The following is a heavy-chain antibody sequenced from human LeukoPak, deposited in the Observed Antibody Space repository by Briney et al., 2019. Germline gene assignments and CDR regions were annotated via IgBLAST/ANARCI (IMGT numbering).Heavy chain of an antibody. CDR2: IYYSGSA. CDR3: ARGFGDWGLSWFDP. D-gene: IGHD3-10*01. CDR1: GGSVSSGSYY. V-gene: IGHV4-61*01. J-gene: IGHJ5*02. Sequence: KASETLSLTCTVSGGSVSSGSYYWSWIRQPPGKGLEWIGYIYYSGSAKYNPSLKSRVTISVDTSKNQFSLKLTSVTAADTAVYYCARGFGDWGLSWFDPWGQGTLVTVSP.